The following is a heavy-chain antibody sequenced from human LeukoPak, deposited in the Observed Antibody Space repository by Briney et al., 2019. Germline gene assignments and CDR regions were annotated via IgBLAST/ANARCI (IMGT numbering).Heavy chain of an antibody. CDR3: ASRTAAAGTTYYFDY. J-gene: IGHJ4*02. D-gene: IGHD6-13*01. V-gene: IGHV3-53*04. CDR2: IYSGGST. Sequence: PGGSLRLSCAASGFTVSSNYMSWVRQAPGKGLECVSVIYSGGSTYYADSVKGRFTISRHNSKNTLYLQMNSLRAEDTAVYYCASRTAAAGTTYYFDYWGQGTLVTVSS. CDR1: GFTVSSNY.